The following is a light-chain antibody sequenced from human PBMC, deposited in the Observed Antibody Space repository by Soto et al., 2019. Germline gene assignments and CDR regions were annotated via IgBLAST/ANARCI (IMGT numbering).Light chain of an antibody. V-gene: IGLV4-69*01. CDR2: LNSDGSH. Sequence: QPVLTQSPSASASLGASVKLTCTLSSGHSNYAIAWHQQQPEKGPHYLMKLNSDGSHSKGDGIPDRFSGSSSGAERYLTISSLQSEDEADYYCQTWDTGIQVFGGGTKLTVL. CDR3: QTWDTGIQV. CDR1: SGHSNYA. J-gene: IGLJ2*01.